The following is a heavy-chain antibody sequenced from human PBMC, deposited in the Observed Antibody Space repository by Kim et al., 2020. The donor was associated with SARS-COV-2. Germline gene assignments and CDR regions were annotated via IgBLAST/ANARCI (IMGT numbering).Heavy chain of an antibody. CDR3: ARGGRGGSAIFGVVIIDPYGMDV. J-gene: IGHJ6*02. Sequence: GGSLRLSCAASGFTFSSYDMHWVRQATGKSLEWVSAIATAGDTYYPGSVKGRFTISRENAKNSLYLQMNSLRAGDTAVYYCARGGRGGSAIFGVVIIDPYGMDVWGQGTTVTVSS. CDR1: GFTFSSYD. D-gene: IGHD3-3*01. CDR2: IATAGDT. V-gene: IGHV3-13*04.